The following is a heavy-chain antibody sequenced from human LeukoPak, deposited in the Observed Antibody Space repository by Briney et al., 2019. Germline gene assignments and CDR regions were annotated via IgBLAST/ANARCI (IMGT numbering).Heavy chain of an antibody. CDR1: GFTFSDYY. CDR3: ARNAYGAQTPPYV. V-gene: IGHV3-11*03. J-gene: IGHJ6*02. CDR2: INPTSGYT. Sequence: GGSLRLSCAASGFTFSDYYMSWIRQAPGKGLEWLSYINPTSGYTTYADSVRGRFTISRDNAKNSLYLQMNSLRAEDTAVYYCARNAYGAQTPPYVGGQGTTVTVSS. D-gene: IGHD4-17*01.